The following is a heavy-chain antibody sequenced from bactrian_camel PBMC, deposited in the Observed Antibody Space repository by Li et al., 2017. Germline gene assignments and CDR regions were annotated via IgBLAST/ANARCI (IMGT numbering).Heavy chain of an antibody. CDR1: GFTHSRYY. CDR2: IYTRGGITGIP. V-gene: IGHV3S40*01. CDR3: VTDFPIGYFWWGY. J-gene: IGHJ4*01. Sequence: VQLVESGGGSVQAGGSLRLSCSASGFTHSRYYMGWFRQAPGKEREGVADIYTRGGITGIPGYADSVKVRFTISLDNAKNTVYLQMNSLKPDDTAVYYCVTDFPIGYFWWGYWGQGTQVTVS. D-gene: IGHD7*01.